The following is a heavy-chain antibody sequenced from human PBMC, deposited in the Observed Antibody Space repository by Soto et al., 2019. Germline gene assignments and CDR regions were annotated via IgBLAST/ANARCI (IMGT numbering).Heavy chain of an antibody. CDR3: ARSKITGRFDY. Sequence: SETLSLTCAVFGGSFSGYYWTWIRQPPGTGLEWIGEINHSGSTNYNPSLKSRVTISVDTSKNQFSLKLTSVTAADTAVYYWARSKITGRFDYWGQGTLVTVST. D-gene: IGHD2-8*02. J-gene: IGHJ4*02. CDR1: GGSFSGYY. V-gene: IGHV4-34*01. CDR2: INHSGST.